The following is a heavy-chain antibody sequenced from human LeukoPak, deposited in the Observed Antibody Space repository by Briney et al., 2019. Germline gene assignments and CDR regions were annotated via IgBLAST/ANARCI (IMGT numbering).Heavy chain of an antibody. CDR2: VRGSGGST. J-gene: IGHJ4*02. D-gene: IGHD3-16*01. V-gene: IGHV3-23*01. CDR1: GFTFNYDA. CDR3: AKDDKGDFYFDY. Sequence: GGSLRLSCAASGFTFNYDAISWLRQAPGKGLEGVSSVRGSGGSTYYSDSVRGRFTISRDISKNPVYLQMNSLRAEDTAMYYCAKDDKGDFYFDYWGQGTLVTVSS.